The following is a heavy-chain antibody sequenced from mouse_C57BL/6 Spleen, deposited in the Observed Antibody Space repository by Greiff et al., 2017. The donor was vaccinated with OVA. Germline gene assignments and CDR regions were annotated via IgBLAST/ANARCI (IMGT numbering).Heavy chain of an antibody. J-gene: IGHJ2*01. Sequence: VQLQQSGAELVKPGASVKLSCKASGYTFTSYWMHWVKQRPGRGLEWIGRIDPNSGGTKYNEKFKSKATLTVDKPSSTAYMQLSSLTSEDSAVYYCARSLNWDVGNFDYWGQGTTLTVSS. CDR2: IDPNSGGT. CDR3: ARSLNWDVGNFDY. CDR1: GYTFTSYW. V-gene: IGHV1-72*01. D-gene: IGHD4-1*02.